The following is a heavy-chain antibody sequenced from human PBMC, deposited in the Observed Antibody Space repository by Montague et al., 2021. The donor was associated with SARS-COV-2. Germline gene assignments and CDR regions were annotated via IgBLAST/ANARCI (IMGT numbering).Heavy chain of an antibody. D-gene: IGHD3-16*01. CDR1: GVSITSYY. J-gene: IGHJ4*02. CDR2: IYASGST. V-gene: IGHV4-4*07. Sequence: SETLSLTCSISGVSITSYYWSWVRQHAGKGLEWIGHIYASGSTNYRPSLKSRVRLSIDNPKNQFSLKLESLTAADTAVYYCVRDGGNWYYFDYWGQGALVTVSS. CDR3: VRDGGNWYYFDY.